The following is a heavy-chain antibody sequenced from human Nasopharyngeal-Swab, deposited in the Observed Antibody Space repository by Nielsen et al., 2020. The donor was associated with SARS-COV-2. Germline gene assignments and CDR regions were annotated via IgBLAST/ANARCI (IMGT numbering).Heavy chain of an antibody. CDR2: ISGSGGDT. CDR3: AKDGSSSPTY. Sequence: GESLKISCAASGFSFSTYAMSWVRPAPGKGLEWVSAISGSGGDTYYADSVKGRFTISRDNSKNTLYLRMNSLRAEDTAVYYCAKDGSSSPTYWGQGTLVTVSS. D-gene: IGHD6-13*01. V-gene: IGHV3-23*01. CDR1: GFSFSTYA. J-gene: IGHJ4*02.